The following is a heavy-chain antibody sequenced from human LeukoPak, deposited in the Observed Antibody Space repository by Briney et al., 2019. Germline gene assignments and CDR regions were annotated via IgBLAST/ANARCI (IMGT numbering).Heavy chain of an antibody. J-gene: IGHJ5*02. Sequence: GASVKVSCTASGYTFTGYYMHWVRQAPGQGLEWMGWINPNSGGTNCAQKFQGRVTMTRDTSISTAYMELSRLRSDDTAVYYCARDGVVVVAATPNWFDPWGQGALVTDSS. CDR2: INPNSGGT. CDR1: GYTFTGYY. CDR3: ARDGVVVVAATPNWFDP. D-gene: IGHD2-15*01. V-gene: IGHV1-2*02.